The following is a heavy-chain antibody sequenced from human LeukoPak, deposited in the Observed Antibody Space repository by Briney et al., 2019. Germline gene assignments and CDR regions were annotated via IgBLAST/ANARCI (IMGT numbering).Heavy chain of an antibody. D-gene: IGHD6-13*01. Sequence: ASVKVSCKASGYTFTSYDINWVRQATGQGLEWMGWINPNSGGTNYAQKFRGRVTMTRDTSISTAYMELSRLRSDDTAVYYCARDLDSSNLSYQHWGQGTLVTVSS. CDR1: GYTFTSYD. CDR3: ARDLDSSNLSYQH. CDR2: INPNSGGT. J-gene: IGHJ1*01. V-gene: IGHV1-2*02.